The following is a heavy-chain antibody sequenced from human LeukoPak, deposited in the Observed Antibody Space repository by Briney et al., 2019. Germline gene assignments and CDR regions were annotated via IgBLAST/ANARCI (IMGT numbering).Heavy chain of an antibody. Sequence: GGSLRLSCAASGFTFSNYGVNWVRQSPGKGLEWVSYISSSGSTMYYADSVKGRFTISRDNPENTLYLQMNSLRVEDTAEYFCAKVYCSPSNCQLVDYWGQGALVTVSS. V-gene: IGHV3-48*01. CDR1: GFTFSNYG. CDR3: AKVYCSPSNCQLVDY. J-gene: IGHJ4*02. D-gene: IGHD2-15*01. CDR2: ISSSGSTM.